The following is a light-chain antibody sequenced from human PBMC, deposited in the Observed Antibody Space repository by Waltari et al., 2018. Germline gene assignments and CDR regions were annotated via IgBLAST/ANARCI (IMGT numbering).Light chain of an antibody. CDR1: SRDIGFYNY. J-gene: IGLJ3*02. CDR3: NSYTGSNSWV. CDR2: DVS. V-gene: IGLV2-14*01. Sequence: QSALTQPTSVSGSPGQSITISCTGTSRDIGFYNYVSWYQQYPGKVPQLLIYDVSDRPSGVSSLFSGSKSCNTAYLTISGLQADDEADYYCNSYTGSNSWVFGGGTKLTVL.